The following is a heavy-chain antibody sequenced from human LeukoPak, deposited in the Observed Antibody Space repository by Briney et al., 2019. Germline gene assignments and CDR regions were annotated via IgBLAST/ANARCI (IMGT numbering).Heavy chain of an antibody. D-gene: IGHD3-22*01. J-gene: IGHJ4*02. CDR1: GYTLTELS. CDR3: ATIRPYSYDSSGYYSDY. V-gene: IGHV1-24*01. CDR2: FDPEDGET. Sequence: ASVKVSCKVSGYTLTELSMHWVRQAPGKGLEWMGGFDPEDGETIYAQKFQGRVTMTEDTSTDTAYMELSRLRSEDTAVYYCATIRPYSYDSSGYYSDYWGQGTLVTVSS.